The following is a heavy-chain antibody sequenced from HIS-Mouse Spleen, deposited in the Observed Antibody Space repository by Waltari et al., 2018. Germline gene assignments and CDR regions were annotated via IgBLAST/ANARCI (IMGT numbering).Heavy chain of an antibody. Sequence: QVQLQESGPGLVKPSQTLSLTCTVSGGSISSGDYYWCWIRQPPGKGLEWIGYIYYSGSTYYNPSLKSRVTISVDTSKNQFSLKLSSVTAADTAVYYCARGSVDTAMVFDYWGQGTLVTVSS. CDR1: GGSISSGDYY. V-gene: IGHV4-30-4*01. J-gene: IGHJ4*02. CDR2: IYYSGST. D-gene: IGHD5-18*01. CDR3: ARGSVDTAMVFDY.